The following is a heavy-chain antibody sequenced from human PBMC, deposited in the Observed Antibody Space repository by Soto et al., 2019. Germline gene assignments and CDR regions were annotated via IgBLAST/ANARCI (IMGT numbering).Heavy chain of an antibody. CDR1: GGSISSYY. V-gene: IGHV4-59*01. CDR2: IYYSGST. J-gene: IGHJ4*02. Sequence: PSETLSLTCTVSGGSISSYYWSWIRQPPGKGLDWIGYIYYSGSTNYNPSLKSRVTISVDTSKNQFSLKLSSVTAADTAVYYCARDPRDYYDSSGYSSWYFDYWGQGTQVTVSS. D-gene: IGHD3-22*01. CDR3: ARDPRDYYDSSGYSSWYFDY.